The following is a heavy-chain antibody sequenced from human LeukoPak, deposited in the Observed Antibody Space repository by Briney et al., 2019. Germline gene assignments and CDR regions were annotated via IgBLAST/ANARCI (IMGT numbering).Heavy chain of an antibody. J-gene: IGHJ5*02. CDR1: GVSISSTSYC. V-gene: IGHV4-39*01. Sequence: SETLSLTCTVSGVSISSTSYCWGWIRQPPGKGPEWIGSIYYSGRSYYNPSLKSRVTISVDTPKSQFSLKLSSVTAADTAVYYCAQSLGASTWFGNWFDPWGREPWSPSPQ. CDR3: AQSLGASTWFGNWFDP. CDR2: IYYSGRS. D-gene: IGHD3-10*01.